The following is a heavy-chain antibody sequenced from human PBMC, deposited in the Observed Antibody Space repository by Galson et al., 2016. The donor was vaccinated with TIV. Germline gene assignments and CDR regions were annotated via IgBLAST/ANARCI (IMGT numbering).Heavy chain of an antibody. Sequence: QSGAEVKKPGESLKISCQVSRYSFTSNWIAWVRQMPGKGLEWMGIMYPADSDIRYSPSFQGQVTMSADESIGTAYLQWSSLKASDSAIYFCARAPGYSGYSYGYFDSWGQGTRVTVSS. J-gene: IGHJ4*02. V-gene: IGHV5-51*03. CDR2: MYPADSDI. CDR3: ARAPGYSGYSYGYFDS. D-gene: IGHD5-18*01. CDR1: RYSFTSNW.